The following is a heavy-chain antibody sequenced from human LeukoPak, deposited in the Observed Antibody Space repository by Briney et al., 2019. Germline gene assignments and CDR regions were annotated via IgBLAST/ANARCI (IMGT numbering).Heavy chain of an antibody. V-gene: IGHV3-23*01. CDR3: AKSVSGWYSFDY. CDR1: GVTFSNYA. CDR2: ISGSGGTT. Sequence: GGSLRLSCAASGVTFSNYAMSWVRQAPGKGLEWVSLISGSGGTTYYADSVKGWFTISRDNSKSTLYLQMNSLRAEDTAVYYCAKSVSGWYSFDYWGQGTLVTVSS. D-gene: IGHD6-19*01. J-gene: IGHJ4*02.